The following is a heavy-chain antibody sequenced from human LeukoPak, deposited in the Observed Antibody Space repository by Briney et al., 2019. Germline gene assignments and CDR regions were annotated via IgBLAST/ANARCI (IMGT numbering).Heavy chain of an antibody. D-gene: IGHD6-19*01. V-gene: IGHV1-18*01. Sequence: GASVKVSCKASGYTFSTYGITWVRQDPGQGLEWMGWISTYNGDTNYAQKFQGRVTMTTDTSTSTAYMELRSLRFDDTAVYYCARAGSGSGWYFDYWGQGTLVTVSS. J-gene: IGHJ4*02. CDR3: ARAGSGSGWYFDY. CDR1: GYTFSTYG. CDR2: ISTYNGDT.